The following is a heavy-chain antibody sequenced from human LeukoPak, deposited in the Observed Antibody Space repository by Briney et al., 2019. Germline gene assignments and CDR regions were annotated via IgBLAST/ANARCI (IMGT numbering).Heavy chain of an antibody. V-gene: IGHV3-33*01. CDR1: GFNFGTFA. CDR2: IWYDGSNK. CDR3: RGTYYYGSGIDGDYFDY. Sequence: GRSLRLSCEASGFNFGTFAMHWVRQAPGEGLEWLAIIWYDGSNKHYSDSVEGRFTISRDNSKSSLYLQMNSLRAEDTAVYYCRGTYYYGSGIDGDYFDYWGQGTLVTVSS. D-gene: IGHD3-10*01. J-gene: IGHJ4*02.